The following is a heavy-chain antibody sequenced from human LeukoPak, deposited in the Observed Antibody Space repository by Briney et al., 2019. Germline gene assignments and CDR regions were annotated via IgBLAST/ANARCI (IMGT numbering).Heavy chain of an antibody. CDR3: ARGTPFAY. V-gene: IGHV4-59*01. CDR2: IYCSGST. J-gene: IGHJ4*02. CDR1: GGSISSYY. Sequence: SETLSLTCTVSGGSISSYYWSWIRQPPGKGLEWIGYIYCSGSTNYNPSLKSRVTISVAPSKNQFSLKLSSVTAADTAVYSCARGTPFAYWGQGTLVTVSS.